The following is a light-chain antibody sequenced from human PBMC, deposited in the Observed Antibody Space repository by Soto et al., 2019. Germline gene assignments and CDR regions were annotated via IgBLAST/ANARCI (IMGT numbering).Light chain of an antibody. Sequence: THSPATLSVSPGDKVSLSFRANHTISNMLAWYQQKPFQSPRLLIYAASTRATGVSARFSGSGSGTDFTLTISSLEPEDFAVYYCQQRRNWITFGQGTRLEIK. CDR1: HTISNM. J-gene: IGKJ5*01. CDR2: AAS. CDR3: QQRRNWIT. V-gene: IGKV3-11*01.